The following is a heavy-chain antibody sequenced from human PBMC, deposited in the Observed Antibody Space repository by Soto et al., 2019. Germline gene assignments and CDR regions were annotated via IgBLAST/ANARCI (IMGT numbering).Heavy chain of an antibody. CDR1: GGTFSTSS. CDR2: IIPIFSKT. Sequence: ASVKVSCKASGGTFSTSSFVWVRQGPGQGLEWMGGIIPIFSKTNVAQKFQGRVTFTADESTRTAYMELSSLRSEDTAIYYCARDVVRSSGGDSWGQGTLVTVSS. V-gene: IGHV1-69*13. J-gene: IGHJ4*02. CDR3: ARDVVRSSGGDS. D-gene: IGHD2-15*01.